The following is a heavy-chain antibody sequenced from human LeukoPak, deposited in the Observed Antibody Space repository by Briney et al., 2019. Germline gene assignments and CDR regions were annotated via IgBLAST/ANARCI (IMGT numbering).Heavy chain of an antibody. Sequence: SETLSLTCAVYGGSFSGYYWSWIRQPPGKGLEWIGEINHSGSTNYNPSLKSRVTISVVTSKNQFSLKLSSVTAADTAVYYCARTKLGYCSSTSCRYYYYYMDDWGKGTTVTVSS. CDR2: INHSGST. CDR3: ARTKLGYCSSTSCRYYYYYMDD. V-gene: IGHV4-34*01. CDR1: GGSFSGYY. J-gene: IGHJ6*03. D-gene: IGHD2-2*01.